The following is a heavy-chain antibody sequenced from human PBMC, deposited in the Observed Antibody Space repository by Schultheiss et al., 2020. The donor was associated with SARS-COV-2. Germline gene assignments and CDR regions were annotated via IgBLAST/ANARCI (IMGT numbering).Heavy chain of an antibody. CDR2: IYYSGST. CDR3: ARHRGVDCSSTSCRRYYYYYGMDV. Sequence: SETLSLTCTVPGGSISSYYWSWIRQPPGKGLEWIGYIYYSGSTNYNPSLKSRVTISVDTSKNQFSLKLSSVTAADTAVYYCARHRGVDCSSTSCRRYYYYYGMDVWGQGTTVTVSS. CDR1: GGSISSYY. J-gene: IGHJ6*02. D-gene: IGHD2-2*01. V-gene: IGHV4-59*08.